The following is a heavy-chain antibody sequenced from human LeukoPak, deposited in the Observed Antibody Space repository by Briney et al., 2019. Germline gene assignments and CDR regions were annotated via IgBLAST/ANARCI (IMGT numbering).Heavy chain of an antibody. V-gene: IGHV4-34*01. CDR3: ARQEVGATAMGNFDY. CDR2: INQGGST. Sequence: SETLSLTCAVYGGSFSGYYWSWIRQPPGQGLEWIGEINQGGSTNYNPSLKSRVTMSVDTSRNQFSLKLISVTVADTAVYYCARQEVGATAMGNFDYWGQGTLVTVSS. D-gene: IGHD1-26*01. CDR1: GGSFSGYY. J-gene: IGHJ4*02.